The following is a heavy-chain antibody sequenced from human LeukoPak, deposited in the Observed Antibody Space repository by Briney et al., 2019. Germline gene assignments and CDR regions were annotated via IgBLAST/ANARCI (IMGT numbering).Heavy chain of an antibody. CDR2: IIPILGIA. D-gene: IGHD6-13*01. CDR3: ASDPSSSSSWEGY. J-gene: IGHJ4*02. CDR1: GGTFSSYA. Sequence: SVKVSCKASGGTFSSYAISWVRQAPGQGLEWMGRIIPILGIANYAQKFQGRVTITADKSTSTAYMELSSLRSEDTAVYYCASDPSSSSSWEGYRGQGTLVTVSS. V-gene: IGHV1-69*04.